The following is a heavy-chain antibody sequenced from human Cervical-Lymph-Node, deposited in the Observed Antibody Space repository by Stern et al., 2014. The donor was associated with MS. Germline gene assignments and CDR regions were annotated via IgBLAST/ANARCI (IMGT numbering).Heavy chain of an antibody. D-gene: IGHD1-1*01. CDR3: ARASPPHDERRGGFDS. V-gene: IGHV1-69*01. CDR1: GGPFSTYA. CDR2: IIPILGTA. J-gene: IGHJ4*02. Sequence: QVQLLQPGSEVKKPGSSVKVSCKASGGPFSTYAINWVRQAPGQGLEWMGGIIPILGTANYAQKFQGRVTITADASTSTAYIELSSVRSEDTAVYYCARASPPHDERRGGFDSWGQGTLVTVSS.